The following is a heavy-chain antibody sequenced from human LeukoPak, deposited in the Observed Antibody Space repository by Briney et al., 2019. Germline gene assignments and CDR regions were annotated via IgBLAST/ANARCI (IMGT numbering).Heavy chain of an antibody. V-gene: IGHV3-7*01. D-gene: IGHD5-12*01. CDR3: AGDVGLSGYDLNDY. J-gene: IGHJ4*02. Sequence: GGSLRLSCVDSGVTFGTYWMTWVRQAPGKGLEWVADIKYDGSEKYYGDSVKGRFTVSRDNARNPLYLQMNSLRAEDTAMYYCAGDVGLSGYDLNDYWGQGTLVTVSS. CDR2: IKYDGSEK. CDR1: GVTFGTYW.